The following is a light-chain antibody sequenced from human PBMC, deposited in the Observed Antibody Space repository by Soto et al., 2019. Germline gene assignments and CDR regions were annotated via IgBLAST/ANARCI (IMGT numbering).Light chain of an antibody. CDR1: ETITDY. CDR2: SAS. CDR3: QQNFSPFVT. J-gene: IGKJ4*01. Sequence: DIQMTQSPPSLSASVGDRVTITCRASETITDYLNWYQVKPGKAPKLLIYSASLLQPGVPSRFSGGGYGTDFTLTLSGLQHEDSATYYCQQNFSPFVTFGAGTRV. V-gene: IGKV1-39*01.